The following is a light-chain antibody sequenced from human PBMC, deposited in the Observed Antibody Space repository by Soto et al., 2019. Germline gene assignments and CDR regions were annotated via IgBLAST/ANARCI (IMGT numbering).Light chain of an antibody. J-gene: IGLJ1*01. V-gene: IGLV2-14*01. CDR2: EVS. Sequence: QSALTQPASVSGSPGQSITISYTGTSSDVGNYNYVSWFQQHPGKAPKLIIFEVSYRPSGISNRFSGSKSGNTASLTISGLQAEDEAVYYCSSYTTSSTLVFGPGTKVTVL. CDR3: SSYTTSSTLV. CDR1: SSDVGNYNY.